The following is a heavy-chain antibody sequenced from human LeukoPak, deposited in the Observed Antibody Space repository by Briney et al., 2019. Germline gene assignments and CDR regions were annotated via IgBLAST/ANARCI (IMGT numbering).Heavy chain of an antibody. CDR3: ARGSGPGVTTIDS. D-gene: IGHD4-17*01. V-gene: IGHV3-13*01. J-gene: IGHJ4*02. Sequence: PGGSLRLSCAASGFTFSSYDMHWVRQAPGEGLEWVSAFNTDGGTYYLDSVMGRFTISREDAKNSLYLQMNTLRAGDTAVYYCARGSGPGVTTIDSWGQGTLVIVSS. CDR1: GFTFSSYD. CDR2: FNTDGGT.